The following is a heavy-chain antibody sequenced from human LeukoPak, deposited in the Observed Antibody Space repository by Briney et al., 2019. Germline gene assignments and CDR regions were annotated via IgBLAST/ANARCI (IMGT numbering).Heavy chain of an antibody. CDR3: ARELDGSGSYFTTTYFDY. D-gene: IGHD3-10*01. J-gene: IGHJ4*02. Sequence: SETLSLTCTVSGATISSTSYYWSWIRQPPGKGLEWIGRVYYSAKTYYNPSLKSRVTISVDTSINQFSLKLSSVTAADTAVYYCARELDGSGSYFTTTYFDYWGQGTLVTVSS. CDR1: GATISSTSYY. CDR2: VYYSAKT. V-gene: IGHV4-39*07.